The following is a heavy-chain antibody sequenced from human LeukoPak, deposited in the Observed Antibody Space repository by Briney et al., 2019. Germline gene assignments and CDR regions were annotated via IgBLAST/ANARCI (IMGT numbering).Heavy chain of an antibody. V-gene: IGHV1-8*01. D-gene: IGHD1-26*01. J-gene: IGHJ6*02. CDR2: MNPNSGNT. CDR3: ARFRATAYYYYGMDV. CDR1: GYTFTSYD. Sequence: ASVKVSCKASGYTFTSYDINWVRQATGQGLEWMGWMNPNSGNTGYAQKFQGRVTMTRNTSISTAYMELSSLGSEDTAVYYCARFRATAYYYYGMDVWGQGTTVTVSS.